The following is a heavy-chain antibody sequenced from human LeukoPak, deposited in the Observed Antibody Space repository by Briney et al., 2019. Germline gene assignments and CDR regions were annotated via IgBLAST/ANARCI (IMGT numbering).Heavy chain of an antibody. V-gene: IGHV1-69*06. D-gene: IGHD2-2*01. CDR3: ASQSPDIVVVPAAMWAPYYYYYGMDV. Sequence: ASVKVSCKASGGTFSSYAISWVRQAPGQGLEWMGGIIPIFGTANYAQKFQGRVTITADKSTSTAYMELSSLRSEDTAVYYCASQSPDIVVVPAAMWAPYYYYYGMDVWGKGTRSPSPQ. CDR2: IIPIFGTA. CDR1: GGTFSSYA. J-gene: IGHJ6*04.